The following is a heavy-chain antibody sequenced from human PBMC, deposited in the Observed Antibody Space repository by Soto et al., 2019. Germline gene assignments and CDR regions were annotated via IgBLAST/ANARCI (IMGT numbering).Heavy chain of an antibody. J-gene: IGHJ3*02. V-gene: IGHV3-21*01. Sequence: GGSLRLSCAASGFTFSSYSMNWVRQAPGKGLEWVSSISSSSSYIYYADSLKGRFTISRDNAKNSLYLQMNSLRAEDTAVYYCARDRENYYDSSGYYPYAFDIWGQGTMVTVSS. CDR3: ARDRENYYDSSGYYPYAFDI. D-gene: IGHD3-22*01. CDR1: GFTFSSYS. CDR2: ISSSSSYI.